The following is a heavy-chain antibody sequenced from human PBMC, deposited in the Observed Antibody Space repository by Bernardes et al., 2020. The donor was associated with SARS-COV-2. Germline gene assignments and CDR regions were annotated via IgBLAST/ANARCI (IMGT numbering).Heavy chain of an antibody. J-gene: IGHJ4*02. CDR3: AKDYCGGDCDFFDY. D-gene: IGHD2-21*02. V-gene: IGHV3-23*01. CDR1: GFTLSSYA. CDR2: ISGETDDT. Sequence: GSLRLSCAASGFTLSSYAMSWVRQAPGKGLEWVSGISGETDDTYYADSVKGRFTISRDNSMNTLFLQMSSLGAEDTAVYYCAKDYCGGDCDFFDYWGQGTLVSVSS.